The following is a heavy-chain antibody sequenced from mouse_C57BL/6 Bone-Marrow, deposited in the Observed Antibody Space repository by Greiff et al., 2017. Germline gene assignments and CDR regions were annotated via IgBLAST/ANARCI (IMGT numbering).Heavy chain of an antibody. D-gene: IGHD1-1*01. Sequence: VQVVESGAELARPGASVKLSCKASGYTFTSYGISWVKQRTGQGLEWIGEIYPRSGNTYYNEKVKGKATLTADKSSSTAYMELRSLTSEDSAVYFCARLGTVVATDFAYWGQGTTLTVSS. CDR3: ARLGTVVATDFAY. V-gene: IGHV1-81*01. CDR1: GYTFTSYG. J-gene: IGHJ2*01. CDR2: IYPRSGNT.